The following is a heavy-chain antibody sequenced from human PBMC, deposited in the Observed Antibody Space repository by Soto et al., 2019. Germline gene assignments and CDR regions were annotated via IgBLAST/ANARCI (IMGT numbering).Heavy chain of an antibody. Sequence: GGSLRLSCAASGFTFSRYAMTWVRQAPGKGLEWVSSISGSGGSTYYTNSVKGRCTISRDNSKNMMYLQMNSLRAEDAAIYYCANDALYYEFLPGPIDWGQGTLVTVTS. CDR3: ANDALYYEFLPGPID. CDR2: ISGSGGST. J-gene: IGHJ4*02. CDR1: GFTFSRYA. V-gene: IGHV3-23*01. D-gene: IGHD3-9*01.